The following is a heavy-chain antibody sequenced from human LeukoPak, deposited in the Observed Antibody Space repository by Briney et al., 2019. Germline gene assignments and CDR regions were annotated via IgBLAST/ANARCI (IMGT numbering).Heavy chain of an antibody. V-gene: IGHV4-59*08. CDR1: GGSISSYY. CDR2: IYYSGST. J-gene: IGHJ4*02. CDR3: ASLTARRGIVVVPAAIDY. D-gene: IGHD2-2*01. Sequence: SETLSLTCTVSGGSISSYYWSWIRQPPGKGLEWIGYIYYSGSTNYNPSLKSRVTISVDTSKNQFSLKLSSVTAADTAVYYCASLTARRGIVVVPAAIDYWGQGTLVTVSS.